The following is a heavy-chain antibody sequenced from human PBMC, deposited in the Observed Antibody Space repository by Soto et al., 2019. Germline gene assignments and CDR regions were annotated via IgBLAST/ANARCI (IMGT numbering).Heavy chain of an antibody. J-gene: IGHJ4*02. V-gene: IGHV1-69*06. CDR1: GGTFSSYA. D-gene: IGHD3-3*01. CDR2: IIPIFGTA. CDR3: ARDFGSDLSVPGVVFDS. Sequence: GASVKVSCKASGGTFSSYAISWVRQAPGQGLEWMGGIIPIFGTANYAQKFQGRVTITADKSTSTAYMELSSLRSEDTAVYYCARDFGSDLSVPGVVFDSWGQGALVTVSS.